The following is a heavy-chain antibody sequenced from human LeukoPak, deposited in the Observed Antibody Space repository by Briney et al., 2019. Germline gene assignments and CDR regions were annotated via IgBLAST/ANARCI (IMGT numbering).Heavy chain of an antibody. CDR3: ARGSTSRDAFDI. J-gene: IGHJ3*02. V-gene: IGHV4-59*11. D-gene: IGHD5/OR15-5a*01. CDR2: IYYSGST. Sequence: TETLSLTCTVSGGSISSHYWGWIRPPPGKGLEWIGYIYYSGSTNYNPSLKSRVTISVDTSKNQFSLKLSSVTAADTAVYYCARGSTSRDAFDIWGQGTMVTVSS. CDR1: GGSISSHY.